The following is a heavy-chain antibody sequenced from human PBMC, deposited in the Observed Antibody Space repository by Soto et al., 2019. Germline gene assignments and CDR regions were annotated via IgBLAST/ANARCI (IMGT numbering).Heavy chain of an antibody. CDR2: IDSSGEK. Sequence: QVTLKESGPVLVKPTXTLXLRCTVSGLSITDSEMGVSWIRQPPGQPLEWLAHIDSSGEKSYRTFLKSRLAISKDTSKSQIVLTMTNMDPADTATYYCARRHLAVAVSPWFDPWGQGIPVTVSS. CDR3: ARRHLAVAVSPWFDP. D-gene: IGHD6-19*01. V-gene: IGHV2-26*01. CDR1: GLSITDSEMG. J-gene: IGHJ5*02.